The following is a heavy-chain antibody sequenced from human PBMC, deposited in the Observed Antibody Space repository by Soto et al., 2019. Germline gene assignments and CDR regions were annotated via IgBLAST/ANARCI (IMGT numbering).Heavy chain of an antibody. V-gene: IGHV3-21*01. D-gene: IGHD5-12*01. J-gene: IGHJ4*02. Sequence: EVQLVESGGGLVKPGGSLRLSCATSGFTFSSYTMSWVRQPPGKGLEWVSSISSSSNYIYYADSVKGRFTISRDNAKNSLFLQMNSLRAEDTAVYYCARDRVRASVVAMTSDYWGQGTLVTVSS. CDR2: ISSSSNYI. CDR1: GFTFSSYT. CDR3: ARDRVRASVVAMTSDY.